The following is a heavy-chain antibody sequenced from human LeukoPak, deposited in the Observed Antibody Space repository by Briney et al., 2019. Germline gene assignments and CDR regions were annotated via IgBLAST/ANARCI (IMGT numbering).Heavy chain of an antibody. V-gene: IGHV4-39*07. Sequence: SETLSLTCTVSGGSISSSSYYWGWIRQPPGKGLERIGSIYYSGSTYYNPSLKSRVTISVDTSKNQFSLKLSSVTAADTAVYYCAREFYGSGSYSIDYWGQGTLVTVSS. CDR1: GGSISSSSYY. D-gene: IGHD3-10*01. J-gene: IGHJ4*02. CDR3: AREFYGSGSYSIDY. CDR2: IYYSGST.